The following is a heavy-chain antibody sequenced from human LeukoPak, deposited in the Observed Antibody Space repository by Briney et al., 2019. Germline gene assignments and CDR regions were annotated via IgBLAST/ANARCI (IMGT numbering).Heavy chain of an antibody. V-gene: IGHV3-21*01. Sequence: KGLEXXXXISSSSSYIYYADSVKGRFTISRDNAKNSLYLQMNSLRAEDTAVYYCARDHHSSGWYPFDYWGQGTLVTVSS. CDR2: ISSSSSYI. J-gene: IGHJ4*02. CDR3: ARDHHSSGWYPFDY. D-gene: IGHD6-19*01.